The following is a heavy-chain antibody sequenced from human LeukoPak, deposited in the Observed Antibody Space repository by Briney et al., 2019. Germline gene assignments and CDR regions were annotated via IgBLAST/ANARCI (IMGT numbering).Heavy chain of an antibody. J-gene: IGHJ5*02. CDR3: ARLTGYSSESWFDP. D-gene: IGHD3-9*01. V-gene: IGHV4-61*01. Sequence: SETLSLTCTVSGGSISGSISSYYWNWIRQPPGKGLEWIGYIYYSGSTNYNPSLKSRVTISVDTSKNQFSLKMTSVTAADTAVYYCARLTGYSSESWFDPWGQGTLVTVSS. CDR1: GGSISGSISSYY. CDR2: IYYSGST.